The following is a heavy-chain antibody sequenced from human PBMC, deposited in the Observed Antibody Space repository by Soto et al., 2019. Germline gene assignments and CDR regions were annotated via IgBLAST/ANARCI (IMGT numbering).Heavy chain of an antibody. CDR1: GGTFSSYA. J-gene: IGHJ6*02. CDR2: IIPIFGTA. Sequence: SVKVSCKASGGTFSSYAISWVRQAPGQGLEWMGGIIPIFGTANYAQKFQGRVTITADESTSTAYMELSSLRSEDTAVYYCARGHYDFWSGKTYYYYGMDVWGQGTTVTVSS. V-gene: IGHV1-69*13. CDR3: ARGHYDFWSGKTYYYYGMDV. D-gene: IGHD3-3*01.